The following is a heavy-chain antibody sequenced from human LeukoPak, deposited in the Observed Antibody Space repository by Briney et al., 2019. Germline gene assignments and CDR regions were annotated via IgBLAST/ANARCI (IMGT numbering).Heavy chain of an antibody. CDR1: GFTFEDHV. J-gene: IGHJ4*02. CDR2: ISWSGDRM. V-gene: IGHV3-9*01. D-gene: IGHD2-2*01. Sequence: PGRSLRLSCAASGFTFEDHVMHWVRQAPGKGLEWVSSISWSGDRMGYADAVKGRFTISRDNAKNSLFLQMNSLRVEDTALYYCAKDLEGSATTVWGQGTLVTVSS. CDR3: AKDLEGSATTV.